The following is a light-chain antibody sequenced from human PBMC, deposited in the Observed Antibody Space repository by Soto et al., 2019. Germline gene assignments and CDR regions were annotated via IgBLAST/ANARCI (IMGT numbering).Light chain of an antibody. Sequence: DIQMTQSPSTLSASVGDRVTITCRASQSIINWLAWYQQKPGKPPKVLIYDASSLESGVPSRFSGSGSGTEFTLNISSLQPDDFATYYCQQYTTYPLTFGGGTKVEIK. CDR1: QSIINW. CDR2: DAS. V-gene: IGKV1-5*01. J-gene: IGKJ4*01. CDR3: QQYTTYPLT.